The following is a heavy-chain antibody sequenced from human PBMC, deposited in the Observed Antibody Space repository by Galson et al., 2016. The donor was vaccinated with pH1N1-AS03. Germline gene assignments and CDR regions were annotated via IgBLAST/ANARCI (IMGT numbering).Heavy chain of an antibody. J-gene: IGHJ3*02. CDR3: AKGQHGYGGSGSIDM. CDR1: GFTFGDYA. CDR2: INWNSGHI. D-gene: IGHD3-10*01. V-gene: IGHV3-9*01. Sequence: SLRLSCAASGFTFGDYAMHWVRQVPGKGLDWVSHINWNSGHIDYADSVKGRFTLSRDNARIFLYLQMKSLRTEDTGLYFCAKGQHGYGGSGSIDMWGQGTMVIVSS.